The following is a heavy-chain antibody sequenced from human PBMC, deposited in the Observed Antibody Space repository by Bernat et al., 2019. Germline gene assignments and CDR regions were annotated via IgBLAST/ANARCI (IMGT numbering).Heavy chain of an antibody. D-gene: IGHD3-9*01. Sequence: EVQLVESGGGLIQPGGSLRLSCAASGFTVSSNYMSWVRQAPGKGLEWVSVIYSGGSTYYADSVKSRFTITRDNSKNTLYLQMNSLRAEDTAVYYCASPNYDILTGRGAFDIWGQGTMVTVSS. CDR2: IYSGGST. V-gene: IGHV3-53*01. CDR1: GFTVSSNY. CDR3: ASPNYDILTGRGAFDI. J-gene: IGHJ3*02.